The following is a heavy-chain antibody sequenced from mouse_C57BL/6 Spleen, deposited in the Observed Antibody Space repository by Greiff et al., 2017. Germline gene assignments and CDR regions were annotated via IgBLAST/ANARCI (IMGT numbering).Heavy chain of an antibody. Sequence: QVQLQQPGAELVKPGASVKMSCKASGYTFTSYWITWVKQRPGQGLEWIGDIYPGSGSTNYNEKFKSKATLTVDTSSSTAYMQLSSLTSEDAAVYYCARSGDYDDLFAYWGQGTLVTVSA. CDR2: IYPGSGST. D-gene: IGHD2-4*01. J-gene: IGHJ3*01. V-gene: IGHV1-55*01. CDR1: GYTFTSYW. CDR3: ARSGDYDDLFAY.